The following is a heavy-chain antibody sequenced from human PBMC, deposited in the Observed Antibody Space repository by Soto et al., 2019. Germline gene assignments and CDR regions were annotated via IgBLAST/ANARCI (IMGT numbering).Heavy chain of an antibody. J-gene: IGHJ5*02. CDR2: ISYDGSNK. CDR3: AREEGGYSGYDANWFDP. Sequence: QVQLVESGGGVVQPGRSLRLSCAASGFTFNTYAMHWVRHAPGKGLEWVAVISYDGSNKYYAESVKGRFTISRDNSKNTLVLQMNSLRADDTAVYYCAREEGGYSGYDANWFDPWGQGTLVTVSS. V-gene: IGHV3-30-3*01. D-gene: IGHD5-12*01. CDR1: GFTFNTYA.